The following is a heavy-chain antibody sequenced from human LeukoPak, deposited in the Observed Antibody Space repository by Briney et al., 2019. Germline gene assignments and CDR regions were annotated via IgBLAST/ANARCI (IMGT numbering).Heavy chain of an antibody. Sequence: GGSLRLSRAASGFTVGSNTMSWVRQAPGKGLEWVSIIYSGGSTSYADSLKGRFTISRDNSTNTLYLQMNTLRTQDTAVYYFARGESYFDVSGYYFYWGQGSLVTVSS. CDR1: GFTVGSNT. V-gene: IGHV3-66*01. D-gene: IGHD3-22*01. CDR3: ARGESYFDVSGYYFY. J-gene: IGHJ4*02. CDR2: IYSGGST.